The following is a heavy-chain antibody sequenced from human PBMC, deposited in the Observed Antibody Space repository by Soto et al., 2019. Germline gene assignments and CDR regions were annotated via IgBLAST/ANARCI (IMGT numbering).Heavy chain of an antibody. CDR3: ARDNNDFWSLYPLAFDY. V-gene: IGHV4-4*07. J-gene: IGHJ4*02. CDR2: VSTSGNV. CDR1: GGSLTKHY. D-gene: IGHD3-3*01. Sequence: PSETLSLTCTVSGGSLTKHYWSWIRQPAGKGLEWIGRVSTSGNVVSKASLRSRLTMSVDTSKNQFSLRLTSVTAADTAVYYCARDNNDFWSLYPLAFDYWGQGALVTVSS.